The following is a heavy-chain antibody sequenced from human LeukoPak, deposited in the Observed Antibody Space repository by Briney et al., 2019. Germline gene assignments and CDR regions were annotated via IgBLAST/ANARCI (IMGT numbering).Heavy chain of an antibody. J-gene: IGHJ4*02. CDR1: GFTFSSYW. V-gene: IGHV3-74*01. CDR3: ARVIAMAGGDLDY. D-gene: IGHD6-19*01. Sequence: GGSLRLSCAASGFTFSSYWMHWVRQAPGKGLVWVPRINSDGSSTSYADSVKGRFTISRDNAKNTLYLQMNSLRAEDTAVYYCARVIAMAGGDLDYWGQGTLVTVSS. CDR2: INSDGSST.